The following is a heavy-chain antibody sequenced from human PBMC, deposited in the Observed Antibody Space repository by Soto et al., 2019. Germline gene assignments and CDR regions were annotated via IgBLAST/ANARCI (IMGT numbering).Heavy chain of an antibody. CDR3: ATMDLRQYYFAY. J-gene: IGHJ4*02. CDR1: DFTFTSAW. Sequence: DVQLVESGGGLVKPGGSLRLSCAASDFTFTSAWMNWLRQAPGKGLEWVGRIKSRADGGETHYATPVRGRFTVSRDDSKSTLYLQINSLTTEATAVYYCATMDLRQYYFAYWGQGTLVTVSS. CDR2: IKSRADGGET. V-gene: IGHV3-15*07. D-gene: IGHD3-10*01.